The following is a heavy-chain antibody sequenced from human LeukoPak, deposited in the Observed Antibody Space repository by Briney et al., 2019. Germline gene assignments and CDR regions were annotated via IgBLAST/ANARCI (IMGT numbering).Heavy chain of an antibody. V-gene: IGHV4-39*07. CDR2: IFYSGST. D-gene: IGHD3-22*01. Sequence: SETLSLTCTVSSGSISTSNYYWGWVRQPPGKALEWIGNIFYSGSTYYSPSLKSRVTISVDTSKNQFSLKLSSVTAADTAVYYCARWGSSGYYISYFDYWGQGTLVTVSS. J-gene: IGHJ4*02. CDR3: ARWGSSGYYISYFDY. CDR1: SGSISTSNYY.